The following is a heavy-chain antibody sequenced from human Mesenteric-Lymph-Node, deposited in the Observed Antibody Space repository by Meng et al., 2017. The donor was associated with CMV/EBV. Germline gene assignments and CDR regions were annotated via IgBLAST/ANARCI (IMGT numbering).Heavy chain of an antibody. D-gene: IGHD2-2*02. V-gene: IGHV3-49*04. CDR1: GFTFSSYA. CDR2: IRSKEYGGTT. Sequence: GESLKISCAASGFTFSSYAMHWVRQAPGKGLEWVGFIRSKEYGGTTEYAASVKGRFTISRDDSKSIAYLQMSSLKSEDTAVYYCTRYQGPTYRRDFWGQGTLVTVSS. J-gene: IGHJ4*02. CDR3: TRYQGPTYRRDF.